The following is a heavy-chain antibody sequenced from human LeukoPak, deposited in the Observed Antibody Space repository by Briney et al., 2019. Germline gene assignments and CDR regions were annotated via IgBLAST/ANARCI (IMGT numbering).Heavy chain of an antibody. CDR3: ARWYCNSLNCYYDY. J-gene: IGHJ4*02. Sequence: GGSLRLSCAAAGVTVSSNYMSWVRQVPGRGLEWVSMLYSDGTTHYLDSVKGRFSISRDSSKNTLYLQMNSLRVEDTAVYYCARWYCNSLNCYYDYWGQGTLVTVSS. CDR1: GVTVSSNY. V-gene: IGHV3-53*01. D-gene: IGHD2/OR15-2a*01. CDR2: LYSDGTT.